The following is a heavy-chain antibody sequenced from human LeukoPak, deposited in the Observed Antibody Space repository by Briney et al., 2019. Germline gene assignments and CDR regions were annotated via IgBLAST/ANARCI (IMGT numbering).Heavy chain of an antibody. CDR1: GGSLSSYY. D-gene: IGHD2/OR15-2a*01. CDR2: INHSGST. J-gene: IGHJ4*02. CDR3: AGHHPRNTVDF. Sequence: SETLSLTCSVSGGSLSSYYWTWIRQPPGKGLEWIGEINHSGSTNYNPSLKSRVTISLDTSKNQFSLKLSSVTAADTAVYYCAGHHPRNTVDFWGQGTLVTVSS. V-gene: IGHV4-34*01.